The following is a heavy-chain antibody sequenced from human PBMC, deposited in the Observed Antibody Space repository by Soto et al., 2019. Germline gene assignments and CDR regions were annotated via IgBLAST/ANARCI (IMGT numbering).Heavy chain of an antibody. CDR3: AKGGRQWLVTSAFNY. J-gene: IGHJ4*02. CDR2: VAHDGRNT. D-gene: IGHD6-19*01. CDR1: GFTFSDYA. V-gene: IGHV3-30*18. Sequence: VQLVESGGGVVQPGRSLRLSCAASGFTFSDYAMHWVRQTPGKGLEWMAVVAHDGRNTHYADSLKGRFTISIDTSQDTVSLEMTSRRAEDTALYYCAKGGRQWLVTSAFNYWGQGALVTVSS.